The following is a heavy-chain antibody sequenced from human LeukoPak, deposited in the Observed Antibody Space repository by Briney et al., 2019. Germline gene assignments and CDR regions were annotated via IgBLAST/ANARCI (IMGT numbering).Heavy chain of an antibody. CDR2: ISASGLTT. CDR1: GFTFSSYA. Sequence: PGGSLRLSCAASGFTFSSYAMSWVRQAPGKGLEWVSAISASGLTTYYADSVKRRFSISRDNSKNTLYLQMSSLRADDTAVYYCAKEPREYCSRTSCPNWIDAWGQGTLVTVSS. V-gene: IGHV3-23*01. D-gene: IGHD2-2*01. J-gene: IGHJ5*02. CDR3: AKEPREYCSRTSCPNWIDA.